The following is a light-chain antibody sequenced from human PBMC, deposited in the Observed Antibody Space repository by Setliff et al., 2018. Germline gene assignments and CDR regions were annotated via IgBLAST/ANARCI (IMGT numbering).Light chain of an antibody. CDR1: SSDVGGYNR. CDR2: EVT. Sequence: QSALAQPPSASGSPGQSVTISCTGTSSDVGGYNRVSWYQQYPGKAPKVMIYEVTKRPSGVPDRFSGSKSGNTASLTVSGLQAEDEADYYCSSYTTSTTRVFGGGTKVTVL. V-gene: IGLV2-8*01. CDR3: SSYTTSTTRV. J-gene: IGLJ2*01.